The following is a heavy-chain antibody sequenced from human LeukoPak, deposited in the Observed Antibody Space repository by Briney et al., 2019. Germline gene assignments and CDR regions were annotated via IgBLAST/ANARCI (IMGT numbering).Heavy chain of an antibody. Sequence: GGSLRLSCAASGFTFTNYAMIWVRQAPGKGLEWVGFIRSKAYGGTTEYAASVKGRFTISRDDSKSIAYLQMNSLKTEDTAVYYCTSYKGEYDSSGYYLFDYWGQETLVTVSS. CDR3: TSYKGEYDSSGYYLFDY. D-gene: IGHD3-22*01. CDR1: GFTFTNYA. CDR2: IRSKAYGGTT. V-gene: IGHV3-49*04. J-gene: IGHJ4*02.